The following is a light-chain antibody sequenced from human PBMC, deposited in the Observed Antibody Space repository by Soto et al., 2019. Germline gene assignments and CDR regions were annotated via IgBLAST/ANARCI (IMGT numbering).Light chain of an antibody. J-gene: IGKJ5*01. V-gene: IGKV3-20*01. CDR3: QQYGTWIT. Sequence: EIVLTQSPATLSLSPGERVSLSCGASQWFSGKNLAWYQQKPGQPPRLLIYSSSVRACGVPDRFRGSGSGTDFTLTITRLEPEDFAVYYCQQYGTWITFGQGTRLETK. CDR2: SSS. CDR1: QWFSGKN.